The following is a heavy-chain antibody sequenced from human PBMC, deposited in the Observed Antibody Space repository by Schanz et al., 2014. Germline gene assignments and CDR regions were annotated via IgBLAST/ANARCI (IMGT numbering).Heavy chain of an antibody. D-gene: IGHD6-13*01. CDR2: ISYDGSNK. V-gene: IGHV3-30*09. J-gene: IGHJ1*01. CDR1: RFTFSSYT. Sequence: QVQLVESGGGVVQPGRSLRLSCAASRFTFSSYTMHWVRQAPGKGLEWVALISYDGSNKYYADSVKGRFAISRENSKNTMFLQMSSLRHEDTAVYYCATGRAASNFGSEYFLYWGQGTLVTVSS. CDR3: ATGRAASNFGSEYFLY.